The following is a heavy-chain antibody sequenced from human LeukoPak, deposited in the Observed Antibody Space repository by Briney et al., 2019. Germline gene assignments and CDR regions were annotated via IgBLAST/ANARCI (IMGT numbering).Heavy chain of an antibody. CDR2: IYYSGST. D-gene: IGHD5-18*01. V-gene: IGHV4-59*01. CDR3: ARRDFKGGYSYGDDWYFDL. CDR1: GGSISSYY. Sequence: SETLSLTCTVSGGSISSYYWSWIRQPPGKGLEWIGYIYYSGSTNYNPSLKSRVTISVDTSKNQFSLKLSSVTAADTAVYYCARRDFKGGYSYGDDWYFDLWGRGTLVTVSS. J-gene: IGHJ2*01.